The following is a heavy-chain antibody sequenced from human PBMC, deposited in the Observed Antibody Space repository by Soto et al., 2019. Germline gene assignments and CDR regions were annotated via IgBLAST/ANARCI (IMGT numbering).Heavy chain of an antibody. CDR1: GYTFTDLY. CDR3: AGDNYGTLDY. Sequence: GASVKVSCKPSGYTFTDLYIHWVRQAPGQGLEWVGWVDPNSGGTKQTQKFQGRLTMTRDTSTGAVYMELYSLRSDDTSVYYCAGDNYGTLDYWGQATLVTVSS. CDR2: VDPNSGGT. D-gene: IGHD3-10*01. V-gene: IGHV1-2*02. J-gene: IGHJ4*02.